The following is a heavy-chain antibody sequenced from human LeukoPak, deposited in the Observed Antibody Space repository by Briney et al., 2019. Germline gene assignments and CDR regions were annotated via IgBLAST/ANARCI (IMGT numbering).Heavy chain of an antibody. CDR1: GFTFSSYS. Sequence: PGGSLRLSCAASGFTFSSYSMNWVRQAPGKGLEWVSYITSSSSAIYYADSLKGRFTISRDNAKNSLFLQMKSLRAEDTAVYYCARGMVGAGRVDYWGQGTLVTVSS. CDR2: ITSSSSAI. D-gene: IGHD1-26*01. CDR3: ARGMVGAGRVDY. V-gene: IGHV3-48*04. J-gene: IGHJ4*02.